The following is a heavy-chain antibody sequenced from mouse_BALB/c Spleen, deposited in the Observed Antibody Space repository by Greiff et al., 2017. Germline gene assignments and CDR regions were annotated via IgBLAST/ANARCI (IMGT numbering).Heavy chain of an antibody. CDR1: GYTFSSYW. CDR2: ILPGSGST. CDR3: AREDGSSPMDY. D-gene: IGHD1-1*01. Sequence: QVQLQQSGAELMKPGASVKISCKATGYTFSSYWIEWVKQRPGHGLEWIGEILPGSGSTNYNEKFKGKATFTADTSSNTAYMQLSSLTSEDSAVYYCAREDGSSPMDYWGQGTSVTVSS. V-gene: IGHV1-9*01. J-gene: IGHJ4*01.